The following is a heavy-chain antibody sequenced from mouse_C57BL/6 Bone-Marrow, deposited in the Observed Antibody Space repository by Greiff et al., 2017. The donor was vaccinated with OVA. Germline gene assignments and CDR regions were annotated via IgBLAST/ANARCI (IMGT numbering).Heavy chain of an antibody. CDR2: LWGDGST. CDR1: GFSLTRYG. CDR3: ADYDGLAC. D-gene: IGHD2-3*01. Sequence: VKLMESGPGLVAPSQRLSITCTVSGFSLTRYGVSWVSQPPGKGLEWLGVLWGDGSTNYHSALIPRQRLRKDNYKSQVFLKLNSLQTDDTATYYCADYDGLACWGQGTLVTVSA. V-gene: IGHV2-3*01. J-gene: IGHJ3*01.